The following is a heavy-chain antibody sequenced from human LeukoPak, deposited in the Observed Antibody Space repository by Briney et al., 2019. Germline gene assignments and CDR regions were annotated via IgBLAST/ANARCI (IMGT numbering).Heavy chain of an antibody. V-gene: IGHV4-31*03. J-gene: IGHJ5*02. CDR1: GGSISSGGYY. CDR3: VRVWGPHIAAAEWFDP. D-gene: IGHD6-13*01. Sequence: SETLSLTCTVSGGSISSGGYYWSWIRQHPGKGLEWIGYIYYSGSTYYNPSLKSRVTISVDTSKNQFSLKLSSVTAADTAVYYCVRVWGPHIAAAEWFDPWGQGTLVTVSS. CDR2: IYYSGST.